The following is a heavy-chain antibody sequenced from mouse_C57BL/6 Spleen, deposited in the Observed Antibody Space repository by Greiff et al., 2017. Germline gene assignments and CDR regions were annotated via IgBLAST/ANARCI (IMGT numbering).Heavy chain of an antibody. CDR1: GFNIKDYY. Sequence: EVQLQQSGAELVKPGASVKLSCTASGFNIKDYYMHWVKQRTEQGLEWIGRIDPEDGETKYAPKFQGKATITADTSSNTAYLQLSSLTSEDTAVYYCARGGYYDYFWFAYWGQGTLVTVSA. J-gene: IGHJ3*01. V-gene: IGHV14-2*01. CDR3: ARGGYYDYFWFAY. CDR2: IDPEDGET. D-gene: IGHD2-4*01.